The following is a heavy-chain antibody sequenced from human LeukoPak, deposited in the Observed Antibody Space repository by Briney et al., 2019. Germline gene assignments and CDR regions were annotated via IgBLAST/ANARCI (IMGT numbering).Heavy chain of an antibody. CDR1: GYSFTGSY. Sequence: ASVQVSFKASGYSFTGSYIHWVRQAPAQGPEWMGVIHPSGNNTIYAQKFKGRVTMTKDTSTGTVYMDLSSLRSEDTAVYYCASTKASDWHVTGSPLDFWGQGTLVSVSS. D-gene: IGHD1-1*01. J-gene: IGHJ4*02. CDR3: ASTKASDWHVTGSPLDF. V-gene: IGHV1-46*01. CDR2: IHPSGNNT.